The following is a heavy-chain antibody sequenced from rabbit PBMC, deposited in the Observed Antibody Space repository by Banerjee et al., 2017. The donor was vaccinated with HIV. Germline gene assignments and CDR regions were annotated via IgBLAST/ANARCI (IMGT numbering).Heavy chain of an antibody. D-gene: IGHD4-2*01. Sequence: QSLEESGGDLVKPGASLTLTCTASGFSFSSSYYMCWVRQAPGKGLEWIACIYAGSSGSTYYASWAKGQFTISKTSSTTVTLQMTSLTAADTATYFSASDNGAVGYAGGSAKISLWGPGTLVTV. CDR3: ASDNGAVGYAGGSAKISL. CDR1: GFSFSSSYY. CDR2: IYAGSSGST. V-gene: IGHV1S40*01. J-gene: IGHJ4*01.